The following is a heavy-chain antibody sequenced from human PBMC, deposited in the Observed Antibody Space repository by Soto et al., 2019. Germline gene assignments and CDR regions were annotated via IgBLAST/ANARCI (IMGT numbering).Heavy chain of an antibody. CDR1: GFIFSSFA. J-gene: IGHJ4*02. D-gene: IGHD5-18*01. Sequence: EVHLLESGGGLVQPRGSLRLSCAAPGFIFSSFAMTWVRQAPGKGLEWVSDIVGGDGGRSFTKYYADSVKGRFTISKDNSKNMLYLEMNSLRAEDTAVYYFVKNYIQLYFGGQGTLGTVSS. V-gene: IGHV3-23*01. CDR2: IVGGDGGRSFTK. CDR3: VKNYIQLYF.